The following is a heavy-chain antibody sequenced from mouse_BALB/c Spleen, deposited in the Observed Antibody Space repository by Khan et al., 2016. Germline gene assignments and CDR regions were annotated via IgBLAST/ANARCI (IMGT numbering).Heavy chain of an antibody. CDR1: GFNIKDTY. Sequence: VQLQQSGAELVKPGASVKLSCTASGFNIKDTYMHWVKQRPEQGLEWIGRIDPANGNTKYDPKFQGKATITADTSSNTAYLQLSSLTSEDTAVYYWARHWDWYFDVWGAGTTVTVSS. D-gene: IGHD4-1*01. CDR3: ARHWDWYFDV. V-gene: IGHV14-3*02. J-gene: IGHJ1*01. CDR2: IDPANGNT.